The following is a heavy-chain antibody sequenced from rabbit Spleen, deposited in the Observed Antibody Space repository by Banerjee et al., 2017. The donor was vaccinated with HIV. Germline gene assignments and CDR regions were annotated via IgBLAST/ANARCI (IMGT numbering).Heavy chain of an antibody. CDR3: AREASSGWGVVSYYFNL. V-gene: IGHV1S45*01. D-gene: IGHD4-1*01. CDR2: IDAGSSGTT. CDR1: GVSFSGSSY. J-gene: IGHJ4*01. Sequence: QEQLEESGGDLVKPGASLTLTCIASGVSFSGSSYMCWVRQAPGKGLEWIACIDAGSSGTTYYASWAKGRFTISKTSSTTVTLQMTSLTAADTATYFCAREASSGWGVVSYYFNLWGPGTLVTVS.